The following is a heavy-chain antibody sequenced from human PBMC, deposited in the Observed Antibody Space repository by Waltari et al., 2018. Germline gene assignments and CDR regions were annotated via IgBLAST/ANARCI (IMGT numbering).Heavy chain of an antibody. J-gene: IGHJ4*02. CDR2: INQVGSET. CDR3: VRWHYSSFYY. D-gene: IGHD3-10*01. CDR1: GLTFSSLC. V-gene: IGHV3-7*01. Sequence: EVQVVESGGGLVQPGGSLILSCVVSGLTFSSLCLRWVRQAPGKGLEWVAYINQVGSETRYVDSVKGRFTLSRDNAKNSLYLQMDSLRVEDTAVYYCVRWHYSSFYYWGQGTLVTVSS.